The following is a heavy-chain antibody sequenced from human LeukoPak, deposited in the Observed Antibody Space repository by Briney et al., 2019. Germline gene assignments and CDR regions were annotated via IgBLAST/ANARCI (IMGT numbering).Heavy chain of an antibody. V-gene: IGHV5-51*01. J-gene: IGHJ4*02. CDR1: GYSFTSYW. D-gene: IGHD6-13*01. CDR2: IYPGDSDT. Sequence: GESLKISCKGSGYSFTSYWIGWVRQMPGKGLEWMGVIYPGDSDTRYSPSFQGQVTISADKSISTAYLQWSSLKASDTAMYYCARHSARIAAAGTVAEPLDYWGQGTLVTVSS. CDR3: ARHSARIAAAGTVAEPLDY.